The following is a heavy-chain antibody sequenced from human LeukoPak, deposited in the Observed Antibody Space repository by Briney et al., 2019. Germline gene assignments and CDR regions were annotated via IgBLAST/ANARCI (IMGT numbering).Heavy chain of an antibody. CDR2: INHSGST. Sequence: GSLRLSCAASGFTFSSYWMSWIRQPPGKGLEWIGEINHSGSTNYNPSLKSRVTISVDTSKNQFSLKLSSVAAADTAVYYCARWGDVGCSSTSCSANFDYWGQGTLVTVSS. CDR3: ARWGDVGCSSTSCSANFDY. V-gene: IGHV4-34*01. D-gene: IGHD2-2*01. CDR1: GFTFSSYW. J-gene: IGHJ4*02.